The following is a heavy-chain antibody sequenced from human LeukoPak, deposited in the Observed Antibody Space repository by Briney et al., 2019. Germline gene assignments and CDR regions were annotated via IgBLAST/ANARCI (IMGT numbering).Heavy chain of an antibody. CDR2: MYHSGTT. D-gene: IGHD2-2*01. J-gene: IGHJ4*02. V-gene: IGHV4-38-2*02. CDR1: GYSISSGYY. Sequence: HSETLSLTCTVSGYSISSGYYWGWIRQPPGKGLEWIGSMYHSGTTYYNPSLKSRVTISVDTSKNQFSLKLSSVTAADTAVYYCARAPAAIGGIFDYWGQGTLVTVSS. CDR3: ARAPAAIGGIFDY.